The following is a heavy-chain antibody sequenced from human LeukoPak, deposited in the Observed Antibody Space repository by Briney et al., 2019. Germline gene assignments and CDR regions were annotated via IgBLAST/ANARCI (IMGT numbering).Heavy chain of an antibody. J-gene: IGHJ6*02. CDR3: ARVLRIRYYDILTGYLRGVAPYYYYGMDV. CDR2: INPNSGGT. Sequence: GASVKVSCKASGYTFTGYYMHWVRQAPGQGLEWMGWINPNSGGTNYAQKFQGRVTMTRDTSISTAYMELSRLRSDDTAVYYCARVLRIRYYDILTGYLRGVAPYYYYGMDVWGQGTTVTVSS. CDR1: GYTFTGYY. V-gene: IGHV1-2*02. D-gene: IGHD3-9*01.